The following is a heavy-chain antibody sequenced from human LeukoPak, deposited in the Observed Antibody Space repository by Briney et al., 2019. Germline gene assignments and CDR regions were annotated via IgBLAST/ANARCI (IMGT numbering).Heavy chain of an antibody. CDR1: GFTFSSYW. CDR3: AREQGGYCSSTSCYLFDY. Sequence: GGSLRLSCAASGFTFSSYWMSWVRQAPGKGLEWVANIKKDGSETYYVDSMKGRFTISRDTAKNSLYLQMNSLRAEDTAVYYCAREQGGYCSSTSCYLFDYWGQGTLVTVSS. CDR2: IKKDGSET. J-gene: IGHJ4*02. V-gene: IGHV3-7*01. D-gene: IGHD2-2*01.